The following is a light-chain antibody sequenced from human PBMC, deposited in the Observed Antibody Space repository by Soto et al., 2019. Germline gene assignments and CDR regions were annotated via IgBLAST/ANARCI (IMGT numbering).Light chain of an antibody. CDR2: DAS. CDR3: QHFGDLTFI. Sequence: DIKMTQSPSSLSASVGDRVTITCQASQDINNYLNWYQQKPGQAPKLLIYDASGLEVGVPSRFSGSGSGTHFTLTISGLQPEDIATDYCQHFGDLTFIFGQGTRLEI. J-gene: IGKJ5*01. V-gene: IGKV1-33*01. CDR1: QDINNY.